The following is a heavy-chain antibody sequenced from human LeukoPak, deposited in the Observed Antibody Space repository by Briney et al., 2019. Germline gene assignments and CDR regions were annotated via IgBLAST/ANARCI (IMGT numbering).Heavy chain of an antibody. CDR1: GFIFRNHS. Sequence: GGSLRLSCAASGFIFRNHSMNWVRQAPGQGLEWVSGVRASGGSTFNTDSVKGRFSISRDKSKNTLYLEMNSLRPEDTALYYCAKSLVNQGVIDCWGQGTLVTVSS. CDR3: AKSLVNQGVIDC. V-gene: IGHV3-23*01. D-gene: IGHD3-10*01. CDR2: VRASGGST. J-gene: IGHJ4*02.